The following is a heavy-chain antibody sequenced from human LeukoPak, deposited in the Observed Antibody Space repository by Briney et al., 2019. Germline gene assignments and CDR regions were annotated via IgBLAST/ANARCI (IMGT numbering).Heavy chain of an antibody. CDR2: ISSSSSTI. CDR1: GFTFSSYS. D-gene: IGHD5-18*01. Sequence: GGSLRLSCAASGFTFSSYSMNWVRQAPGKGLEWVSYISSSSSTIYYADSVKGRFTISRDNAKNSLYLQMNSLRDEDTAVYYCARDLPRGYSYGYYDYCYGMDVWGQGTTVTVSS. J-gene: IGHJ6*02. CDR3: ARDLPRGYSYGYYDYCYGMDV. V-gene: IGHV3-48*02.